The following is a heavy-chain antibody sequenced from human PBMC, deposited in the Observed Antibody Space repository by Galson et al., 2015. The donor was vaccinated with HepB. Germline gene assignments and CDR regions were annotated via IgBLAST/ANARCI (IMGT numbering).Heavy chain of an antibody. J-gene: IGHJ6*02. V-gene: IGHV5-51*01. CDR2: IYPGDSDT. CDR3: ARGDYDFWSGGWPPPYGMDV. D-gene: IGHD3-3*01. CDR1: GYSFTSYW. Sequence: QSGAEVKKPGESLKISCKGSGYSFTSYWIGWVRQMPGKGLEWMGIIYPGDSDTRYSPSFQGQVTISADKSISTAYLQWSSLKASDTAMYYCARGDYDFWSGGWPPPYGMDVWGQGTTVTVSS.